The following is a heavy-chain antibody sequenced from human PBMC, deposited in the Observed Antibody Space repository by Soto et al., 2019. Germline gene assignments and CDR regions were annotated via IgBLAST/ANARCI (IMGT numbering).Heavy chain of an antibody. CDR3: ARGGGTVTTFYYYYYYMDV. CDR2: ISAYNGNT. J-gene: IGHJ6*03. CDR1: GYTFTSYG. Sequence: ASVKVSCKASGYTFTSYGISWVRQAPGQGLEWMGWISAYNGNTNYAQKLQGRVTMTTDTSTSTSYMELRSLRSDDTAVYYCARGGGTVTTFYYYYYYMDVWGKGTTVTVSS. V-gene: IGHV1-18*01. D-gene: IGHD4-17*01.